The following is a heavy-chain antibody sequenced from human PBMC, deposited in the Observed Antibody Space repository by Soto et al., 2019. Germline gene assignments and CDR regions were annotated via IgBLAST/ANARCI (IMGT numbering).Heavy chain of an antibody. CDR2: ISGSGGST. CDR1: GFTFSSYA. V-gene: IGHV3-23*01. D-gene: IGHD6-13*01. CDR3: AKENGYCSSWFEFDY. J-gene: IGHJ4*02. Sequence: EVQLLESGGGLVQPGGSLRLSCAASGFTFSSYAMSWVRQAPGKGLEWVSAISGSGGSTYYADSVKGRFTISRDNSKNTRYLQMNSRRAEETAVYYCAKENGYCSSWFEFDYWGQGTLVTVSS.